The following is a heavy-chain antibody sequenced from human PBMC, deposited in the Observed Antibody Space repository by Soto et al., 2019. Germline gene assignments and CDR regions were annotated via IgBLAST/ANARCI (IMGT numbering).Heavy chain of an antibody. CDR3: ARGIGYSAQDY. D-gene: IGHD1-1*01. CDR2: INPSGTNT. CDR1: GFTFSDHY. V-gene: IGHV3-11*06. Sequence: QVQLVESGGGLAEPGGSLRLSCAASGFTFSDHYMSWIRQAPGKGLEWISYINPSGTNTDYADSVKGRFTISRDNAENSLYLQMDSLRAEDTAVYYCARGIGYSAQDYWGQGTLVTVSS. J-gene: IGHJ4*02.